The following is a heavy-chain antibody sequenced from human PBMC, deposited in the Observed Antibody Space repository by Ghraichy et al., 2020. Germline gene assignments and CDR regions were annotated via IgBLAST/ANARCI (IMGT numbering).Heavy chain of an antibody. V-gene: IGHV4-39*01. CDR2: IYYSGST. CDR3: ARTTGTHYYYYGMDV. D-gene: IGHD4-17*01. CDR1: GGSISSSSYY. Sequence: SETLSLTCTVSGGSISSSSYYWGWIRQPPGKGLEWIGSIYYSGSTYYNPSLKSRVTISVDTSKNQFSLKLSSVTAADTAVNYCARTTGTHYYYYGMDVWGQGTTVTVSS. J-gene: IGHJ6*02.